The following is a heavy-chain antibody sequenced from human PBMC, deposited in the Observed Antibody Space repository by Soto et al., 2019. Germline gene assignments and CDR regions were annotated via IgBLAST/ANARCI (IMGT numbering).Heavy chain of an antibody. V-gene: IGHV4-61*01. CDR1: GGFVNSDTHS. CDR3: ARFVRSCSATTCSTRADV. J-gene: IGHJ6*02. Sequence: QVQLQESGPGLVKPSETLSLTCTVSGGFVNSDTHSWSWIRQTPGKRLEWIGFIYSGGSTKNPSLRSRVTMSVDTSKNLFSLKLRSVIVADTAVYHCARFVRSCSATTCSTRADVWGQGITVTVSS. CDR2: IYSGGST. D-gene: IGHD2-2*01.